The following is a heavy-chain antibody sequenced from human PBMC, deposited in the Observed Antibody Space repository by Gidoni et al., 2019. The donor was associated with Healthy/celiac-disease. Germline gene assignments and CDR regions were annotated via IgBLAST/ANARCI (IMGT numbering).Heavy chain of an antibody. CDR2: IIPIFGTA. J-gene: IGHJ4*02. CDR3: ARRHQSQFWGDYYFDY. D-gene: IGHD2-21*02. CDR1: GGTFSSYA. V-gene: IGHV1-69*06. Sequence: QVQLVQSGAEVKKPGSSVKVSCKASGGTFSSYAISWVRQAPGQGLEWMGGIIPIFGTANYAQKFQGRVTITADKSTSTAYMELSSLRSEDTAVYYCARRHQSQFWGDYYFDYWGQGTLVTVSS.